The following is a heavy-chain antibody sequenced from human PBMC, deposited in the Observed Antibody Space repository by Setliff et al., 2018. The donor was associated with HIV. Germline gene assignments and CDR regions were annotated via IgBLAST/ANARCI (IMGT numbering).Heavy chain of an antibody. CDR1: GYTFTSCF. CDR2: INPSDETT. D-gene: IGHD6-13*01. Sequence: ASVKVSCKASGYTFTSCFMHWVRQAPGQGLEYIGIINPSDETTAYVERFQGRASMTSDTSTSTVYMEMSNLRSEDTAIYYCAKEYHTEATGRRLANYFDYWGQGTLVTVSS. J-gene: IGHJ4*02. V-gene: IGHV1-46*01. CDR3: AKEYHTEATGRRLANYFDY.